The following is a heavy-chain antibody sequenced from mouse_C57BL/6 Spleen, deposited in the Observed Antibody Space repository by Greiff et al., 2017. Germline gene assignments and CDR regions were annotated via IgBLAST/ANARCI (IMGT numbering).Heavy chain of an antibody. V-gene: IGHV1-64*01. CDR2: IHPNSGST. CDR1: GYTFTSYW. D-gene: IGHD2-4*01. J-gene: IGHJ2*01. Sequence: QVQLQQPGAELVKPGASVKLSCKASGYTFTSYWLHWVKQRPGQGLEWIGMIHPNSGSTNYNEKFKSKATLTVDKSSSTAYMQLSSLTSEDSAVYYCARRGGIYYDYEGFDYWGQGTTLTVSS. CDR3: ARRGGIYYDYEGFDY.